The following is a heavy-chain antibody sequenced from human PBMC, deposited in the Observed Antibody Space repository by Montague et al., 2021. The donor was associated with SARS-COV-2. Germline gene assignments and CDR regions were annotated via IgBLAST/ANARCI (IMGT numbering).Heavy chain of an antibody. CDR1: GGSVSSSTYY. D-gene: IGHD3-16*01. CDR3: ARTSKLRESSSGNYYYHAMDV. CDR2: LYNGGTT. V-gene: IGHV4-39*02. J-gene: IGHJ6*02. Sequence: SETLSLTCIVSGGSVSSSTYYWGWIRQPPGKGLEWIGNLYNGGTTYYSPSLKSRVTISVDTSKNHFSLNMASVTAADTAVYYCARTSKLRESSSGNYYYHAMDVWGQGTTVTVSS.